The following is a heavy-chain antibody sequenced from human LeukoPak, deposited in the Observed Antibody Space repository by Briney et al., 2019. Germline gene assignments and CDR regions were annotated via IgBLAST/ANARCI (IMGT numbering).Heavy chain of an antibody. Sequence: GGSLRLSCAASGFTFSSYGMHWVRQAPGKGLEWVAFIRYDGSNKYYADSVKGRFTISRDNSKNTLYLQMNSLRAEDTAVYYCAKDVYYDILTGYQAGLFDPWGQGTLVTVSS. D-gene: IGHD3-9*01. V-gene: IGHV3-30*02. CDR2: IRYDGSNK. CDR1: GFTFSSYG. J-gene: IGHJ5*02. CDR3: AKDVYYDILTGYQAGLFDP.